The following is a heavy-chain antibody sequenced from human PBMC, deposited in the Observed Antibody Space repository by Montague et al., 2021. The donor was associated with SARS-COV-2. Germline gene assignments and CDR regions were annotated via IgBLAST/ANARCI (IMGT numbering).Heavy chain of an antibody. CDR1: GGSITYSSYY. D-gene: IGHD3-10*01. V-gene: IGHV4-39*07. Sequence: SETLSLTCTMSGGSITYSSYYWGWIRLPPGKGLEWLGSIYYTGTAXYXXXXKXRVTMSIDMSKNPLSLRLKSTTAADTAVYFCARASSYYGSASHYYNWFDSWGQGTVVTVSS. CDR2: IYYTGTA. J-gene: IGHJ5*01. CDR3: ARASSYYGSASHYYNWFDS.